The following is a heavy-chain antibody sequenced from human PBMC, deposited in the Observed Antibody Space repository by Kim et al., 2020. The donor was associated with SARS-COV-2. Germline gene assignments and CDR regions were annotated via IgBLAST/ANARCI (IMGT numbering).Heavy chain of an antibody. J-gene: IGHJ5*02. CDR2: INAGNGNT. V-gene: IGHV1-3*01. CDR3: ARDRPYYYDSSGYGGFDP. D-gene: IGHD3-22*01. CDR1: GYTFTSYA. Sequence: ASVKVSCKASGYTFTSYAMHWVRQAPGQRLEWMGWINAGNGNTKYSQKFQGRVTITRDTSASTAYMELSSLRSEDTAVYYCARDRPYYYDSSGYGGFDPWGQGTLVTVSS.